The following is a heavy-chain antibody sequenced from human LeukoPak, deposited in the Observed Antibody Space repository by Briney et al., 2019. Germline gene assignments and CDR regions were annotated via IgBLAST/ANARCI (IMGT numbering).Heavy chain of an antibody. CDR3: ATGKHYYDSSGYYFYYFDY. CDR2: ITSSGAYI. D-gene: IGHD3-22*01. Sequence: PGGSLRLSCAASGFTFNYYNMNWVRQAPGKALEWVSSITSSGAYIFYADSVKGRFTISRDNAKKSLYLQMNSLRAEDTAVYYCATGKHYYDSSGYYFYYFDYWGQGTLVTVSS. J-gene: IGHJ4*02. CDR1: GFTFNYYN. V-gene: IGHV3-21*01.